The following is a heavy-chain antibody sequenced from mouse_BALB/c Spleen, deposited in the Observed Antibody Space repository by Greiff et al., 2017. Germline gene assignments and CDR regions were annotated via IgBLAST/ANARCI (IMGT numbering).Heavy chain of an antibody. J-gene: IGHJ3*01. CDR3: ARGSTMITTGSWFAY. Sequence: DVMLVESGGGLVKPGGSLKLSCAASGFTFSDYYMYWVRQTPEKRLEWVATISDGGSYTYYPDSVKGRFTISRDNAKNNLYLQMSSLKSEDTAMYYCARGSTMITTGSWFAYWGQGTLVTVSA. CDR1: GFTFSDYY. D-gene: IGHD2-4*01. CDR2: ISDGGSYT. V-gene: IGHV5-4*02.